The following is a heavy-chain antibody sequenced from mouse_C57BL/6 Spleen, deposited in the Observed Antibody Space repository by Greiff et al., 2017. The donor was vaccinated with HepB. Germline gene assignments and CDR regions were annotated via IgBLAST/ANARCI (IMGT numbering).Heavy chain of an antibody. CDR3: ARRIYYGSSYEDWFAY. D-gene: IGHD1-1*01. CDR1: GYTFTDYY. CDR2: INPNNGGT. Sequence: EVQLQQSGPELVKPGASVKISCKASGYTFTDYYMNWVKQSHGKSLEWIGDINPNNGGTSYNQKFKGKATLTVDKSSSTAYMELRSLTSEDSAVYYCARRIYYGSSYEDWFAYWGQGTLVTVSA. V-gene: IGHV1-26*01. J-gene: IGHJ3*01.